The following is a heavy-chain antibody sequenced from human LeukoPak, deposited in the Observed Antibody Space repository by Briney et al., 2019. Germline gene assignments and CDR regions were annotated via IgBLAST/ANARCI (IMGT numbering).Heavy chain of an antibody. V-gene: IGHV3-21*01. CDR1: GFTFSSYS. CDR2: ISSSSYI. CDR3: ASRNYYGSGPDY. J-gene: IGHJ4*02. D-gene: IGHD3-10*01. Sequence: GGSLRLSCAASGFTFSSYSMNWVRQAPGKGLEWVSSISSSSYIYYADSVKGRFTITRDNAKNSLYLHMNSLRDEDTAVYYCASRNYYGSGPDYWGQGTLVTVSS.